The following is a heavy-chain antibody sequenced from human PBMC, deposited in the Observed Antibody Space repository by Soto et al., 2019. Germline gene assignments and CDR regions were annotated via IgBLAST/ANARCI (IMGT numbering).Heavy chain of an antibody. CDR2: IHYSGST. CDR1: GGSISPYY. CDR3: AKGGTSSLPFDY. Sequence: QVQLQESGPGLVKPSETLSLTCTVSGGSISPYYWSWIRQPPGKGLEWIGNIHYSGSTDYNPSLKSRVTISIDKSTNQFSLKLTSVTAADTAVYYCAKGGTSSLPFDYWGQGTLVTVSS. D-gene: IGHD2-2*01. J-gene: IGHJ4*02. V-gene: IGHV4-59*01.